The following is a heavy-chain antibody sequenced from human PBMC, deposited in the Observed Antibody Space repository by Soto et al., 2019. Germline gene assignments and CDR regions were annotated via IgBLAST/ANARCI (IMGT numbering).Heavy chain of an antibody. J-gene: IGHJ3*02. CDR2: IYWHDDK. CDR3: AHRTIPNAFAI. V-gene: IGHV2-5*01. CDR1: GFSLSTSGVA. D-gene: IGHD3-9*01. Sequence: QITLKESGATLVKPTQTLTMTCTFSGFSLSTSGVAVGWIRQPPGKALDWLALIYWHDDKRYSPSLKSRLTITKDISKNQVVLTMTNIDPVDTATYYFAHRTIPNAFAIWGQGTIVTVSS.